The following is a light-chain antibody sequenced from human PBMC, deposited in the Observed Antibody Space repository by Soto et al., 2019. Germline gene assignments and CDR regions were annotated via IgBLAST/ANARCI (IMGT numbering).Light chain of an antibody. J-gene: IGKJ1*01. CDR1: QSISTW. V-gene: IGKV1-5*01. Sequence: DIKWNQSPSLLLASVEDRVTITCRASQSISTWLAWYQQKPGKAPKLLIYDASSLESGVPSRFSGSGSGTEFTLTISSLQPDDFATYYCQQYNSYSWTFGQGTKVDIK. CDR2: DAS. CDR3: QQYNSYSWT.